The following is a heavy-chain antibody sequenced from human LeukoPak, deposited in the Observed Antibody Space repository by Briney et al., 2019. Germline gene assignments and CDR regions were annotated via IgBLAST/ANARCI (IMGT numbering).Heavy chain of an antibody. J-gene: IGHJ4*02. CDR1: GFTFSINA. CDR2: ISGSGGGT. Sequence: PGGSLRLSCAASGFTFSINAMSWVRQAPGKGLEWVSLISGSGGGTYYADSVKGRFTISRDNAKNSLYLQMNSLRAEDTAVYYCASGIAVAGTDYWGQGTLVTVSS. CDR3: ASGIAVAGTDY. V-gene: IGHV3-23*01. D-gene: IGHD6-19*01.